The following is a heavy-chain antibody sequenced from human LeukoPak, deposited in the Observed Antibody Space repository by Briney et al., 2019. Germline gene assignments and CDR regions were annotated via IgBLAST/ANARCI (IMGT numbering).Heavy chain of an antibody. CDR2: ISSSGDNI. V-gene: IGHV3-11*04. J-gene: IGHJ4*02. Sequence: PGGSLRLSCAASGFTFSDYYTSWIRQAPGKGLEWVSYISSSGDNIYYADSVKGRFTISRNNAKNSLYLQMSSLRAEDTAVYYCARGTGQLDYWGQGTQVTVSS. CDR3: ARGTGQLDY. D-gene: IGHD1-14*01. CDR1: GFTFSDYY.